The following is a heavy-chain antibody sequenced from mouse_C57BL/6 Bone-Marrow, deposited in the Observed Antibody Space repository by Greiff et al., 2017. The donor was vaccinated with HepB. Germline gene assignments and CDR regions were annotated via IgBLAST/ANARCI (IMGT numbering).Heavy chain of an antibody. CDR1: GYTFTDYY. Sequence: EVQLQQSGPVLVKPGASVKMSCKASGYTFTDYYMNWVKQSHGKSLEWIGVINPYNGGTSYNQKFKGKATLTVDKSSSTAYMELNSLTSEDSAVYYCARAYYYGSSLMDYWGQGTSVTVSS. D-gene: IGHD1-1*01. J-gene: IGHJ4*01. V-gene: IGHV1-19*01. CDR2: INPYNGGT. CDR3: ARAYYYGSSLMDY.